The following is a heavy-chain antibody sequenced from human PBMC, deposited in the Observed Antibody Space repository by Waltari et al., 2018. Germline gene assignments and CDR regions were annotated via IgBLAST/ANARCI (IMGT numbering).Heavy chain of an antibody. J-gene: IGHJ3*02. D-gene: IGHD4-17*01. CDR1: GFTFSSDW. CDR3: ARGTYGGHAFDI. V-gene: IGHV3-7*01. CDR2: IKQDGSEK. Sequence: EVQLVESGGGLVQPGGSLRLSCAASGFTFSSDWMSWVRQAPGKGLAWVANIKQDGSEKYYVDSVKCRFTISRDNAKNSLYLQMNSLRAEDTAVYYCARGTYGGHAFDIWGQGTMVTVSS.